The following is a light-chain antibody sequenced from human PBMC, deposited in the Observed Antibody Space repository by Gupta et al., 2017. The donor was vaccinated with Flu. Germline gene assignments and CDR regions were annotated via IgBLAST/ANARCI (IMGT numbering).Light chain of an antibody. Sequence: DIQMTQPPSSLSASVGGRVTITCRASQNINNYLNWFQQKPGKGPKLLISTASRLQSGVPSRFRGSGSGTDFTLTISSLQPEDFATYYCQQNYRSPPWTFGQGTKVEIK. CDR3: QQNYRSPPWT. CDR1: QNINNY. J-gene: IGKJ1*01. V-gene: IGKV1-39*01. CDR2: TAS.